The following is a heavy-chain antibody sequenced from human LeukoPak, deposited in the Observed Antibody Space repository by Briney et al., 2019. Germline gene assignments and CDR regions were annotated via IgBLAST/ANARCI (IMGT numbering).Heavy chain of an antibody. CDR3: AKASWASNADAVL. J-gene: IGHJ4*02. V-gene: IGHV3-23*01. CDR2: LRGDGET. Sequence: GGSLRLSCAASGFIFSHYAMSWVRQGPAGRLEWVSSLRGDGETFYADSVKGRFTLSRDDSRNTVHLRLSNLRAEDTAVYYCAKASWASNADAVLWGQGTLVTVSS. D-gene: IGHD1-1*01. CDR1: GFIFSHYA.